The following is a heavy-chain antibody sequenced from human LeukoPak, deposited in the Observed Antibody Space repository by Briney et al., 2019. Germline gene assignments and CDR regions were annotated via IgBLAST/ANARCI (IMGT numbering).Heavy chain of an antibody. CDR2: IYTSGST. CDR1: GGSFSGYY. J-gene: IGHJ3*02. V-gene: IGHV4-59*10. D-gene: IGHD3-3*01. CDR3: ATAPYDFWSGYSHGAFDI. Sequence: SETLSLTCAVYGGSFSGYYWSWIRQPAGKGLEWIGRIYTSGSTNYNPSLKSRVTISVDTSKNQFSLKLSSVTAADTAVYYCATAPYDFWSGYSHGAFDIWGQGTMVTVSS.